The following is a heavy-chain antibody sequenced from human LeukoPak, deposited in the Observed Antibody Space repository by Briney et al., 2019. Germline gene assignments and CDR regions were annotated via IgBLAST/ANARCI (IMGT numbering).Heavy chain of an antibody. J-gene: IGHJ2*01. V-gene: IGHV4-34*01. CDR1: GGSFSGYY. D-gene: IGHD5/OR15-5a*01. Sequence: SETLSLTCAVYGGSFSGYYWSWIRQPPGKGLEWIGEINHSGSTNYNPSLKSRVTISVDTSKNQFSLKLSSVTAADTAVYYCATSLPLDWYFDLWGRGTLVSVSS. CDR3: ATSLPLDWYFDL. CDR2: INHSGST.